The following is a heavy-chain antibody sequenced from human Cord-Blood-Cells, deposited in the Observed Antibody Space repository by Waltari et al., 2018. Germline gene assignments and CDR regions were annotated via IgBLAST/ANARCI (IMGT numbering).Heavy chain of an antibody. CDR2: IYWDDDK. D-gene: IGHD3-9*01. CDR3: ARSVLTGYYRDY. Sequence: QITLKESGPTLVKPTQTLTLTCTFSGFSLRTRGVGVGWIRQPPVKALEWLALIYWDDDKRYSPSLKSRLTITKDTSKHQVVLTRTNMDPVDTATYYCARSVLTGYYRDYWGQGTLVTVSS. J-gene: IGHJ4*02. V-gene: IGHV2-5*02. CDR1: GFSLRTRGVG.